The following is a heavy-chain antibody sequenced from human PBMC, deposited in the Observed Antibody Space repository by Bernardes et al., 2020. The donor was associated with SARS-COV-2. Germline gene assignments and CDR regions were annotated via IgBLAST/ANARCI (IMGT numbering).Heavy chain of an antibody. CDR3: ARGKRWLQVFGLKGPNDAFDI. D-gene: IGHD5-12*01. CDR1: GYSFTSYW. J-gene: IGHJ3*02. CDR2: IYPGDSDT. Sequence: GESLKISCKGSGYSFTSYWIGWVRQMPGKGLEWMGIIYPGDSDTRYSPSFQGQVTISADKSISTAYLQWSSLKASDTAMYYCARGKRWLQVFGLKGPNDAFDIWGQGTMVTVSS. V-gene: IGHV5-51*01.